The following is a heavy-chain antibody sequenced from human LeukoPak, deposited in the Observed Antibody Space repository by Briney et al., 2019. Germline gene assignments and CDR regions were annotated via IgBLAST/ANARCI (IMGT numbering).Heavy chain of an antibody. D-gene: IGHD5-18*01. CDR3: ARGLYSYGFRYNWFDP. J-gene: IGHJ5*02. CDR2: IYYSGST. V-gene: IGHV4-59*01. Sequence: SETLSLTCTVSGGSISSYYWSWIRQPPGKGLEWIGYIYYSGSTNYNPSLKSRVTISVDTSKNQFSLKLSSVTAADTAVYYCARGLYSYGFRYNWFDPWGQGTPVTVSS. CDR1: GGSISSYY.